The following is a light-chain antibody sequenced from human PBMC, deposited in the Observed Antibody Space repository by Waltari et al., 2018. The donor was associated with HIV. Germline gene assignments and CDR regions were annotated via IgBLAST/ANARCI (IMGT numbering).Light chain of an antibody. Sequence: QLVLTQSPSASDSLGASVKLTCTLSSGHSNYAIARYQQQPQKGPRFLIKINSDGSHNKGDGIPDRFSGSSSGSERYLTISSLQSEDEADYYCQTWGTGIQDVVFGGGTKLTVL. CDR2: INSDGSH. J-gene: IGLJ2*01. V-gene: IGLV4-69*01. CDR3: QTWGTGIQDVV. CDR1: SGHSNYA.